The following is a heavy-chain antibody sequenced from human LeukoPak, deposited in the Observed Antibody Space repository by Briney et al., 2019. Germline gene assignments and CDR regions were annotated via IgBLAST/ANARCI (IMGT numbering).Heavy chain of an antibody. Sequence: GGSLRLSCAAPGFTFSSYAMSWVRQAPGKGLEWVSAISGSGGSTYYADSVKGRFTISRDNSKNTLYLQMNSLRAEDTAVYYCAKNGRVAGIGAPNWFDPWGQGTLVTVSS. CDR3: AKNGRVAGIGAPNWFDP. J-gene: IGHJ5*02. CDR2: ISGSGGST. CDR1: GFTFSSYA. D-gene: IGHD2-15*01. V-gene: IGHV3-23*01.